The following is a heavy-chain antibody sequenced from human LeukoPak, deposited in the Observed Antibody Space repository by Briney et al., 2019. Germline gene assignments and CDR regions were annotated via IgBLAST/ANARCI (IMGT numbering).Heavy chain of an antibody. CDR1: GFTFSSYA. J-gene: IGHJ6*03. D-gene: IGHD2-2*01. CDR2: ISGSGGSR. CDR3: AKALTKATDYMDV. V-gene: IGHV3-23*01. Sequence: GGSLRLSCAASGFTFSSYAMSWVRQAPGKGLEWVSAISGSGGSRYYADSVKGRFTIARDNSKNTLYLQMNSLRAEDTPVYFCAKALTKATDYMDVWGKGTTVTVSS.